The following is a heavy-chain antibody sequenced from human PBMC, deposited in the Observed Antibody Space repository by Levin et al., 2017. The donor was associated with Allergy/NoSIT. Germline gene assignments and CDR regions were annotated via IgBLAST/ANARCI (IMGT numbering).Heavy chain of an antibody. V-gene: IGHV4-30-2*01. CDR3: ARVNSGNDVWFDP. J-gene: IGHJ5*02. CDR2: IYHSGST. Sequence: SQTLSLTCAVSGGSISSGGYSWSWIRQPPGKGLEWIGYIYHSGSTYYNPSLKSRVTISVDRSKNQFSLKLSSVTAADTAVYYCARVNSGNDVWFDPWGQGTLVTVSS. CDR1: GGSISSGGYS. D-gene: IGHD5-12*01.